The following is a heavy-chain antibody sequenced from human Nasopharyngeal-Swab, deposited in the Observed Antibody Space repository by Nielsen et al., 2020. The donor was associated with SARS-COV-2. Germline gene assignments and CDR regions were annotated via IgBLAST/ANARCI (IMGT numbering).Heavy chain of an antibody. CDR3: ARDAPAHYGAFY. D-gene: IGHD4-17*01. CDR2: IAHDASNE. Sequence: GESLKISCAASGVTFSTSWMHWVRQAPGKGLEWVAFIAHDASNEYYGDSVKGRFSISRDSSKNTLYLQMDSLRGEDTAVYYCARDAPAHYGAFYWGRGTLVTVSS. CDR1: GVTFSTSW. J-gene: IGHJ4*02. V-gene: IGHV3-30*03.